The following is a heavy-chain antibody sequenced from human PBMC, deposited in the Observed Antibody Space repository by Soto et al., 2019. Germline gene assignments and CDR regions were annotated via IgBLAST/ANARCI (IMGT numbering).Heavy chain of an antibody. Sequence: QVQLQQWGAGLLKPSETLSLTCGISGEYFTANYWSWIRQPPGKGLEWLGEFNHSVNTEYNPSLKSRVTISADTSKYQFSLKSTSVTAADTAVYYCATGGLFSSWGQGTLVTVSS. J-gene: IGHJ5*02. CDR2: FNHSVNT. V-gene: IGHV4-34*02. D-gene: IGHD3-3*01. CDR3: ATGGLFSS. CDR1: GEYFTANY.